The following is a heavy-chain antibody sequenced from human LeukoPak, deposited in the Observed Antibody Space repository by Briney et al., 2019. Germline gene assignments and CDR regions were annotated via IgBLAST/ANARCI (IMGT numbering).Heavy chain of an antibody. CDR3: ARPNGSAFYYYGMDV. CDR2: IYYSGST. CDR1: GGSISSSSYY. J-gene: IGHJ6*02. V-gene: IGHV4-39*01. D-gene: IGHD3-10*01. Sequence: PSETLSLTCTVSGGSISSSSYYWGWIRQPPGKGLEWIGSIYYSGSTYYNPSLKSRVTISVDTSKNQFSLKLSSVTAADAAVYYCARPNGSAFYYYGMDVWGQGTTVTVSS.